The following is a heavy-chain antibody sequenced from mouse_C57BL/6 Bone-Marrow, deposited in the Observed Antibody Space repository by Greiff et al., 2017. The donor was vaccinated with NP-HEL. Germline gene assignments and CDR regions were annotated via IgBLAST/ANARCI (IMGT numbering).Heavy chain of an antibody. V-gene: IGHV1-26*01. Sequence: EVQLQQSGPELVKPGASVKISCKASGYTFTDYYMNWVKQSHGKSLEWIGDINPNSGGTSYNQKFKGKATLTVDNSSSTAYMELRSLTSEDSAVYYCARAYYGSCFYFDYWGQGTTLTVSS. J-gene: IGHJ2*01. CDR1: GYTFTDYY. CDR3: ARAYYGSCFYFDY. CDR2: INPNSGGT. D-gene: IGHD1-1*01.